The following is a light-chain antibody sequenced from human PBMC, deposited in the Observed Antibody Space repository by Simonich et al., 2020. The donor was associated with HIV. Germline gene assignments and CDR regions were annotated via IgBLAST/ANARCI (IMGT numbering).Light chain of an antibody. J-gene: IGKJ3*01. V-gene: IGKV4-1*01. CDR1: QSLLYSSNNKNY. CDR2: LTS. CDR3: QQYYSTPPT. Sequence: IVMTQSPDSLAVSLGERATINCKSSQSLLYSSNNKNYLAWYQQKPGQPPKLLIYLTSTRESGVPDRFSGSGSGTDFTLTISSLQAEDVAVYYCQQYYSTPPTFGPGTKVDIK.